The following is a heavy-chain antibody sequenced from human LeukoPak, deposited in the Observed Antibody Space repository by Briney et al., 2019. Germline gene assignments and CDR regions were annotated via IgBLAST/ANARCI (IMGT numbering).Heavy chain of an antibody. D-gene: IGHD4-11*01. V-gene: IGHV3-30*18. CDR1: GFTFSSYG. J-gene: IGHJ4*02. CDR2: ISYDGSNK. Sequence: GGSLRLSCAASGFTFSSYGMHRVRQAPGKGLEWVAVISYDGSNKYYADSVKGRFTISRDNSKSTHYLQMSSLRAEDTGIYYCAKGGHYSFFDYWGQGTLATVSS. CDR3: AKGGHYSFFDY.